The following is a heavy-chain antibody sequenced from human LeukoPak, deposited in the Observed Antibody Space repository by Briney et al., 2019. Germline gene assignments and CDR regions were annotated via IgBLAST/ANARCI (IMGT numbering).Heavy chain of an antibody. CDR2: ISGSGGST. V-gene: IGHV3-23*01. CDR1: GFTFSSYA. D-gene: IGHD3-22*01. Sequence: GGSLRLSCAASGFTFSSYAMRWVRQAPGKGLEWLSAISGSGGSTYYADSVKGRFTISRDNSKNTLYLQMNSLRAEDTAVYYCAKSYYDSSGYSSEYFQHWGQGTLVTVSS. J-gene: IGHJ1*01. CDR3: AKSYYDSSGYSSEYFQH.